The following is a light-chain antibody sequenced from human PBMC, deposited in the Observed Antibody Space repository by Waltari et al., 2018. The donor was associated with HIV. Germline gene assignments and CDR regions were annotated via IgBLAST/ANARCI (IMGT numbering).Light chain of an antibody. CDR3: QVWNTSGDHVV. J-gene: IGLJ2*01. V-gene: IGLV3-21*02. CDR2: DDS. CDR1: NLGSKR. Sequence: SYVLTQPPSVSVAPGQTARLPCGGNNLGSKRVHWYQQKPGQAPVLAVYDDSDRPSGIPERFSGSNSGNTATLTISRVEAGEEADYYCQVWNTSGDHVVFGVGTKLTVL.